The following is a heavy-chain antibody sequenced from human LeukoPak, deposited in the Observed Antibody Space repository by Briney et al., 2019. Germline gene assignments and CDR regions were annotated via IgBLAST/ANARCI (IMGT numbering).Heavy chain of an antibody. CDR3: ARRLRFVGVWFDP. V-gene: IGHV4-34*01. J-gene: IGHJ5*02. CDR2: INHSGST. CDR1: GGSFSGYC. D-gene: IGHD3-10*01. Sequence: SETLSLTCAVYGGSFSGYCWSWIRQPPGEGLEWIGEINHSGSTNYNPSLKSRVTISVDTSKNQFSLKLTSVTAADTAVYYCARRLRFVGVWFDPWGQGTLVTVSS.